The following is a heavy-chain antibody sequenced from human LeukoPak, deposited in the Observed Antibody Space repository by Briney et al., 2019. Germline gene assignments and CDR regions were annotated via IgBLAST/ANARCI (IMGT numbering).Heavy chain of an antibody. D-gene: IGHD5-24*01. CDR1: GVSFSGYY. CDR2: INHSGST. J-gene: IGHJ4*02. Sequence: SETLSLTCAVYGVSFSGYYWSWIRQPPGKGLEWVGEINHSGSTNYNPSVKSRVTISVDTSKNQFSLQLSSLIAADTAGYYFARSGNGYLMFYFYYWGTRTLVTV. CDR3: ARSGNGYLMFYFYY. V-gene: IGHV4-34*01.